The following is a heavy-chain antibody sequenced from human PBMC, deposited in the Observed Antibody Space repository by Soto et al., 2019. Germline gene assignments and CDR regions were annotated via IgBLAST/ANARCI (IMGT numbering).Heavy chain of an antibody. J-gene: IGHJ6*02. V-gene: IGHV1-69*12. D-gene: IGHD6-25*01. CDR3: ARQGAALRDYYYGMDV. CDR2: IIPIFGTA. Sequence: QVQLVQSGAEVKKPGSSVKVSCKASGGTFSRYAISWVRQAPGQGLEWMGGIIPIFGTANYAQKFQGRVTITANXXTXSAYMELSSLRSEDTAVYYCARQGAALRDYYYGMDVWGQGTTVTVSS. CDR1: GGTFSRYA.